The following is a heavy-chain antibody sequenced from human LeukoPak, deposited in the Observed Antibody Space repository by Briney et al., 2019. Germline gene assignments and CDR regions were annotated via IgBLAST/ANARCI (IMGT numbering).Heavy chain of an antibody. CDR1: GFTVSSNY. D-gene: IGHD4-17*01. CDR3: ASEKYGDYGFDY. Sequence: PGGSLRLSCAASGFTVSSNYVSWVRQAPGKGLEWVSVIYSGGSTYYADSVKGRFTISRDNSKNTLYLQMNSLRAEDTAVYYCASEKYGDYGFDYWGQGTLVTVSS. V-gene: IGHV3-53*01. J-gene: IGHJ4*02. CDR2: IYSGGST.